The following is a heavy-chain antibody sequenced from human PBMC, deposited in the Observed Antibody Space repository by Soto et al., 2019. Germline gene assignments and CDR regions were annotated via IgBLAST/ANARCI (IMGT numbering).Heavy chain of an antibody. CDR1: GGSGSSGTYY. J-gene: IGHJ4*02. V-gene: IGHV4-61*01. CDR2: IYYSGST. Sequence: SETLSLTCTVSGGSGSSGTYYWSWIRQPLGKGLEWIGYIYYSGSTNYNPSLKSRVTVSTDTSKNQFSLKLSSVIAADTAVYYCARTYSYYANFDNWGQGTLVTVSS. CDR3: ARTYSYYANFDN. D-gene: IGHD4-4*01.